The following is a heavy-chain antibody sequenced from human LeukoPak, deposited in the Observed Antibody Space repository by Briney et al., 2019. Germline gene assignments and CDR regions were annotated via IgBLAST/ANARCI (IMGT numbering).Heavy chain of an antibody. Sequence: SETLSLTCAVSGYSISSGYYWGWIRQPPGKGLEWIGSIYHSGSTYYNPSLKSRVTISVDTSKNQFSLKLSSVTAADTAVYYCARTPYCSGGNCRLGQFLDLWGRGTLVTVSS. V-gene: IGHV4-38-2*01. CDR2: IYHSGST. J-gene: IGHJ2*01. CDR1: GYSISSGYY. D-gene: IGHD2-15*01. CDR3: ARTPYCSGGNCRLGQFLDL.